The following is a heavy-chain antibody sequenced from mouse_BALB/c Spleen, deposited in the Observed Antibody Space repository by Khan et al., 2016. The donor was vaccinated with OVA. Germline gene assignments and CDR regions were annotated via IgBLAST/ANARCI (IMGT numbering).Heavy chain of an antibody. CDR3: ARGDY. CDR2: ISSGSSTI. Sequence: EVKLVESGGGLVQPGGSRKLSCAASGFTFSNFGMHWVRQAPEKGLEWVAYISSGSSTIYYADTMKGRFTISRDNPKNTLILQMTSLRSEDTAMYYCARGDYWGQGTSVTVSS. J-gene: IGHJ4*01. V-gene: IGHV5-17*02. CDR1: GFTFSNFG.